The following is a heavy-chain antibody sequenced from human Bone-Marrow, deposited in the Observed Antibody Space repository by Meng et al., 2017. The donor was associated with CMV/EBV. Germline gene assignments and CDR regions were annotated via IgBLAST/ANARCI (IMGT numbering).Heavy chain of an antibody. V-gene: IGHV3-30*02. Sequence: GESLKISCAAAGFTFSSYGMHWVRQAPRKGLEWVAFIRYDGSNKYYADSVKGRFTISRDNSKNTLYLQMNSLRAEDTAVYYCAKVENVWGCYRSRGDYWGQGTLVTVSS. CDR3: AKVENVWGCYRSRGDY. CDR1: GFTFSSYG. J-gene: IGHJ4*02. CDR2: IRYDGSNK. D-gene: IGHD3-16*02.